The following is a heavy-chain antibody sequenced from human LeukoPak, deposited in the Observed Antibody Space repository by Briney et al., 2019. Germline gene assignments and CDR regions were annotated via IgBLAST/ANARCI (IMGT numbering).Heavy chain of an antibody. J-gene: IGHJ4*02. Sequence: GGSLRLSCAASGFTFSSYAMSWVRQAPGKGLEWVPAISGSGGSTYYADSVKGRFTISRDNSKNTLYLQMNSLRAEDTAVYYCAKGGFSFLGLSYFDYWGQGTLVTVPS. CDR3: AKGGFSFLGLSYFDY. V-gene: IGHV3-23*01. D-gene: IGHD2/OR15-2a*01. CDR1: GFTFSSYA. CDR2: ISGSGGST.